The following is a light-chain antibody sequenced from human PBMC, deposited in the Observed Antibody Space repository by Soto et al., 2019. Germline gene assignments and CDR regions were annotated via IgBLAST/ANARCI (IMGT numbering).Light chain of an antibody. V-gene: IGLV2-11*01. CDR1: SSDVGAYNY. J-gene: IGLJ2*01. CDR3: CSYAGSYTFVV. Sequence: QSVLTQPRSVSGSPGQSVTISCTGTSSDVGAYNYVSWFQQHPGKAPKLMIFDVSKRPSGVPHRFSGSKSGNTASLTISGLQAEDEADYYCCSYAGSYTFVVFGGGTQLTVL. CDR2: DVS.